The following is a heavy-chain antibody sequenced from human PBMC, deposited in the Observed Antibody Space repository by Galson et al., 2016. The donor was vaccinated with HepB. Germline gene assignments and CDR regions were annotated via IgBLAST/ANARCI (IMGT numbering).Heavy chain of an antibody. J-gene: IGHJ4*02. CDR1: GFNFGGYT. CDR2: LSGGGSI. D-gene: IGHD2-15*01. CDR3: ARDDKWSFDY. Sequence: SLRLSCAASGFNFGGYTMVWVRQAPGKGLEWVSSLSGGGSIHYADSLQGRFTISRDIGQKSLYLQMSSLGAEDTAVYYCARDDKWSFDYWGQGTLVIVST. V-gene: IGHV3-69-1*01.